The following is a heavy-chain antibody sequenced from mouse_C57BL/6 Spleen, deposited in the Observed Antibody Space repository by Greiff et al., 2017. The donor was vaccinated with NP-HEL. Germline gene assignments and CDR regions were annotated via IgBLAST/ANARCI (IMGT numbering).Heavy chain of an antibody. CDR2: IHPNSGST. V-gene: IGHV1-64*01. CDR3: ARKGYYGTNAMDY. J-gene: IGHJ4*01. D-gene: IGHD1-1*01. CDR1: GYTFTSYW. Sequence: VQLQQPGAELVKPGASVKLSCKASGYTFTSYWMHWVKQRPGQGLEWIGMIHPNSGSTNYNEKFKSKATLTVDKSSSTAYMQLSSLTSEDSAVYYCARKGYYGTNAMDYWGQGTSVTVSS.